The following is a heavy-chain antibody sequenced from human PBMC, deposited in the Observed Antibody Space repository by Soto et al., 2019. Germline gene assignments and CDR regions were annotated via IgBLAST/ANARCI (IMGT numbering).Heavy chain of an antibody. CDR3: SRRMTAYFDF. J-gene: IGHJ4*02. CDR2: LTGDGAYI. CDR1: GFTFTTSA. Sequence: EVQLLESGGALVQPGGSLRLSCAASGFTFTTSAMSWVRQAPGKGLEWVSTLTGDGAYISYADSVKGRFTISRDNSQNTLYLQMNILRADATAIYYCSRRMTAYFDFWGQGTLVTVSS. D-gene: IGHD2-8*01. V-gene: IGHV3-23*01.